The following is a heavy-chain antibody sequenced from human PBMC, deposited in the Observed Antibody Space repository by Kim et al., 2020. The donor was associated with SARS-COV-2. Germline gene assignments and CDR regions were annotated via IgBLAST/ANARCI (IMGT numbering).Heavy chain of an antibody. CDR2: ISAYNGNT. J-gene: IGHJ5*02. V-gene: IGHV1-18*01. Sequence: ASVKVSCKASGYTFTSYGISWVRQAPGQGLEWMGWISAYNGNTNYAQKLQGRVTMTTDTSTSTAYMELRSLRSDDTAVYYCARDGSPGGDILTGYSNWFDPWGQGTLVTVSS. CDR1: GYTFTSYG. CDR3: ARDGSPGGDILTGYSNWFDP. D-gene: IGHD3-9*01.